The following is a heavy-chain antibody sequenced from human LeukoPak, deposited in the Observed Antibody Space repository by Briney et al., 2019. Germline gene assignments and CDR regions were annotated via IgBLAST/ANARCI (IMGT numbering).Heavy chain of an antibody. V-gene: IGHV4-30-4*01. J-gene: IGHJ4*02. CDR3: SRGAGLSDY. CDR1: GDSVSSGDYY. D-gene: IGHD6-19*01. CDR2: IYHSGST. Sequence: SETLSLTCTVSGDSVSSGDYYWSWIRQPPGKGLEWIGYIYHSGSTFYNPSLKSRVTISIDTSKNQFSLKLSSVTAADTAVYYCSRGAGLSDYWGQGTLVTVSS.